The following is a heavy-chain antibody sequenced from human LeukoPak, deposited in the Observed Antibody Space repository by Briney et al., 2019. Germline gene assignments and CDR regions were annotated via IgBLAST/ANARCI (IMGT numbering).Heavy chain of an antibody. J-gene: IGHJ4*02. Sequence: GGSLRLSCAASGFTFSSYAMSWVRQAPGKGLEWVSAISGSGGSTYYADSVKGRFTISRDNSKNTLYLQMNSLRAEDTAVYYCAKFGIAAAGSHFSIEWLEYFDYWGQGTLVTVSS. CDR2: ISGSGGST. CDR3: AKFGIAAAGSHFSIEWLEYFDY. D-gene: IGHD6-13*01. CDR1: GFTFSSYA. V-gene: IGHV3-23*01.